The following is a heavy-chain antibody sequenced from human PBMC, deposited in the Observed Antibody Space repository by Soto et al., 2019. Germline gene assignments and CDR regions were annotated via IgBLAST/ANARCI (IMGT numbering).Heavy chain of an antibody. CDR3: ARDQYYDCWSGPYSYYYYGMDV. D-gene: IGHD3-3*01. V-gene: IGHV1-3*01. CDR1: GYTFTSYA. Sequence: QVQLVQSGAEVKKPGASVKVSCKASGYTFTSYAMHWVRQAPGQRLEWMGWINAGNGNTKYSQKFQGRVTITRDTSASTAYMELSSLRSEDTAVYYCARDQYYDCWSGPYSYYYYGMDVWGQGTTVTVSS. CDR2: INAGNGNT. J-gene: IGHJ6*02.